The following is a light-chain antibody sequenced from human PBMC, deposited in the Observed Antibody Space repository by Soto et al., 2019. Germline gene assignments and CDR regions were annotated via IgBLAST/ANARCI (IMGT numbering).Light chain of an antibody. J-gene: IGLJ1*01. Sequence: QSVLTQPRSVSGSPGQSVTISCTGTSSDVGGYNYVSWYQQHPGKAPKLMIYDVGKRPSGVPDRFSGSKSGNTASLTISGLQAEDEADYYCCSYAGSYPYVFGTGTKLTVL. CDR2: DVG. CDR3: CSYAGSYPYV. CDR1: SSDVGGYNY. V-gene: IGLV2-11*01.